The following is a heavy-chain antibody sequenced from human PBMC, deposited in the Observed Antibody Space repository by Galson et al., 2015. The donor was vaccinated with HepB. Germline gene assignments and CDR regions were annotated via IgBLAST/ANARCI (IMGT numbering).Heavy chain of an antibody. CDR1: GFTFSNAW. D-gene: IGHD5-12*01. CDR2: IKSKTDGGTT. CDR3: TTDSYSGYDWAFDY. Sequence: SLRLSCAASGFTFSNAWMNWVRQAPGKGLEWVGRIKSKTDGGTTDYAAPVKGRFTISRDDSKNTLYLQMNSLKTEDTAVYYCTTDSYSGYDWAFDYWGQGTLVTVSS. V-gene: IGHV3-15*07. J-gene: IGHJ4*02.